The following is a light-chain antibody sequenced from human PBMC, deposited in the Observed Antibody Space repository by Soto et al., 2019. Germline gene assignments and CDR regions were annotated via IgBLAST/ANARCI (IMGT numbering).Light chain of an antibody. CDR2: GAS. Sequence: EIVLTQSPGTLSLSPGDRATLSCRASQSVSSSSLAWYQQKPGQAPRLLIYGASNRPTGIPDRFSGSGSGTDFTLTISRLEPEDFAVYYWQQYGNSPRTFGRGTKVEIK. CDR3: QQYGNSPRT. V-gene: IGKV3-20*01. CDR1: QSVSSSS. J-gene: IGKJ1*01.